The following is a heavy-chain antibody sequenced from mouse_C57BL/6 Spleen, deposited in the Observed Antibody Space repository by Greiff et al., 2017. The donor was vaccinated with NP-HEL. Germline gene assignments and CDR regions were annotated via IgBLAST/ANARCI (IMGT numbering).Heavy chain of an antibody. CDR3: ARGRDYGSSSAWFAY. V-gene: IGHV3-6*01. J-gene: IGHJ3*01. CDR2: ISYDGSN. D-gene: IGHD1-1*01. Sequence: ESGPGLVKPSPSLSLTCSVTGYSITSGYYWNWIRQFPGNKLEWMGYISYDGSNNYNPSLKNRITITRDTSKNQSFLKLNSVTTEDTATYYCARGRDYGSSSAWFAYWGQGTLVTVSA. CDR1: GYSITSGYY.